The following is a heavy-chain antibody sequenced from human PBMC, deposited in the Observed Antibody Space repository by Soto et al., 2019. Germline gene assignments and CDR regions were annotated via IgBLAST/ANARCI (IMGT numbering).Heavy chain of an antibody. CDR1: GFTFSSYS. V-gene: IGHV3-48*01. D-gene: IGHD5-12*01. CDR3: ARGYSGTSGAEEYHWFDP. J-gene: IGHJ5*02. Sequence: PGGSLRLSCAASGFTFSSYSMNWVRQAPGKGLEWVSYISSSSSSIYYADSVKGRFTISRDNAKNSLYLQMNSLRAEDTAVYYCARGYSGTSGAEEYHWFDPWGQGTLVTVSS. CDR2: ISSSSSSI.